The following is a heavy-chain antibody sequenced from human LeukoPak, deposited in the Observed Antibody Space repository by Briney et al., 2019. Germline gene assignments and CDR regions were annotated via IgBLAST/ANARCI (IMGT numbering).Heavy chain of an antibody. CDR1: GDSFSSHY. D-gene: IGHD4-17*01. Sequence: PSETLSLTCAVSGDSFSSHYWTWIRQPPRRGLEWIGYISYIGTTNYNPSLKSRVTISIDTSKNQFSLKLSSVTTADTAVYYCARDLVTVTKGFDIWGLGTMVSVSS. CDR2: ISYIGTT. CDR3: ARDLVTVTKGFDI. V-gene: IGHV4-59*11. J-gene: IGHJ3*02.